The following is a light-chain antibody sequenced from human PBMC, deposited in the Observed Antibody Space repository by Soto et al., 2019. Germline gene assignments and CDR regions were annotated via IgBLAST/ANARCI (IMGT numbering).Light chain of an antibody. CDR2: AAS. CDR1: QSISTY. J-gene: IGKJ2*01. V-gene: IGKV1-39*01. Sequence: DIKMTQSPSSLSASVGERVTITCRASQSISTYSKWYQQKPGKAPKRLIYAASNLESGVPSRFSGSGSVTDFTLPISSLQPEDFATYYCQQCYSIPLTFGQGTQLEIK. CDR3: QQCYSIPLT.